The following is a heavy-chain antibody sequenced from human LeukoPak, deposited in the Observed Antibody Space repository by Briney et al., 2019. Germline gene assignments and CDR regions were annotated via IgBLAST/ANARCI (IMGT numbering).Heavy chain of an antibody. CDR1: GYTFTSYG. CDR2: IIPIFGTA. J-gene: IGHJ4*02. Sequence: GASVKVSCKASGYTFTSYGISWVRQAPGQGLEWMGRIIPIFGTANYAQKFQGRVTITTDESTSTAYMELSSLRSEDTAVYYCARDQGYYDSSGSDYWGQGTLVTVSS. D-gene: IGHD3-22*01. V-gene: IGHV1-69*05. CDR3: ARDQGYYDSSGSDY.